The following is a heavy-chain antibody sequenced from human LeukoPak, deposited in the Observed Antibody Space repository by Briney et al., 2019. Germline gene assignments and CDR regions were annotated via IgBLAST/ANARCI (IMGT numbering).Heavy chain of an antibody. CDR2: IYYSGST. D-gene: IGHD3-10*01. CDR3: ARTSRSTVRGNPNWFDP. Sequence: SQTLSLTCTVSGGSISSGGYYWSWIRQHPGKGLEWIGYIYYSGSTYYNPSLKSRVTISVDTSKNQFSLKLSSVTAADTAVYYCARTSRSTVRGNPNWFDPWGQGTLVTVSS. V-gene: IGHV4-31*03. J-gene: IGHJ5*02. CDR1: GGSISSGGYY.